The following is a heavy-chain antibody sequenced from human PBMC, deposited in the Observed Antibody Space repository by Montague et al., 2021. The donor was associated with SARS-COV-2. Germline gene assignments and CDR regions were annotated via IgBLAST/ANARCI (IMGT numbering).Heavy chain of an antibody. CDR1: GFSLSTSGVG. D-gene: IGHD3-3*01. CDR3: ARRITIYAFDI. Sequence: PALVKPTQTLTLTCTFSGFSLSTSGVGVGWIRQPPGKALEWLALIYWDDDKRHSPSLKSRLTITKDTSKNQVVLTMTNMDPVDTATYYCARRITIYAFDIWGQGKMVTGSS. CDR2: IYWDDDK. V-gene: IGHV2-5*02. J-gene: IGHJ3*02.